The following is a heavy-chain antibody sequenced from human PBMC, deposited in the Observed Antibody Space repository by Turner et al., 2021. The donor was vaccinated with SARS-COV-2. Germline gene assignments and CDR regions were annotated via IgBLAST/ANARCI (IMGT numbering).Heavy chain of an antibody. Sequence: QVQLVESGGGVVQPGRSLRLSCAASGFPVSSYGMHWVRQAPGKGLEWVAVMSYDGSNKYYAGSVKGRFTISRDNSKNTLYLQMNSLRAEDTAVYYCAKGGGPYCSGGSCYPGSFDYWGQGTLVTVSS. J-gene: IGHJ4*02. CDR3: AKGGGPYCSGGSCYPGSFDY. D-gene: IGHD2-15*01. CDR1: GFPVSSYG. V-gene: IGHV3-30*18. CDR2: MSYDGSNK.